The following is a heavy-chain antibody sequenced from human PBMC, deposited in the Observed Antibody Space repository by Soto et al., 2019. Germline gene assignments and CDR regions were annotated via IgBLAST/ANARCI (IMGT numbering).Heavy chain of an antibody. D-gene: IGHD6-13*01. CDR1: GGSISSSSYY. Sequence: SETLYLTCTVSGGSISSSSYYLGWIRQPPGKGLEWIGSIYYSGSTYYNPSLKSRVTISVDTSKNQFSLKLSSVTAADTAVYYCATIIIAAAADNWFDPWGQGTLVTVSS. CDR2: IYYSGST. V-gene: IGHV4-39*01. J-gene: IGHJ5*02. CDR3: ATIIIAAAADNWFDP.